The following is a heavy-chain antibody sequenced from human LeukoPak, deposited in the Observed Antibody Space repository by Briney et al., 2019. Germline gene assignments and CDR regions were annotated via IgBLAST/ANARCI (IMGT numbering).Heavy chain of an antibody. V-gene: IGHV1-24*01. D-gene: IGHD2-15*01. CDR2: FDPEDGET. Sequence: ASVKVSCKVSGYTLTELSMHLVRQAPGKGLEWMGGFDPEDGETIYAQKFQGRVTMTEDTSTDTAYMELSSLRSEDTAVYYCATASSAATDGYYYYYYGMDVWGQGTTVTVSS. CDR1: GYTLTELS. CDR3: ATASSAATDGYYYYYYGMDV. J-gene: IGHJ6*02.